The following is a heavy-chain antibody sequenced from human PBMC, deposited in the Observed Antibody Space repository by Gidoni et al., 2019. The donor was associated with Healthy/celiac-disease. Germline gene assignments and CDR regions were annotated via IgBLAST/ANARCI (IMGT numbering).Heavy chain of an antibody. D-gene: IGHD2-21*01. J-gene: IGHJ3*02. CDR2: INAGNGNT. Sequence: QVQLVQSGAEVKKPGASVKVSCTASGYTFTSYAMHWVRQAPGQRLEWMGWINAGNGNTKYSQKFQGRVTITRDTSASTAYMELSRLRSEDTAVYYCARVYCGGDCYSPDDAFDIWGQGTMVTVSS. CDR3: ARVYCGGDCYSPDDAFDI. V-gene: IGHV1-3*01. CDR1: GYTFTSYA.